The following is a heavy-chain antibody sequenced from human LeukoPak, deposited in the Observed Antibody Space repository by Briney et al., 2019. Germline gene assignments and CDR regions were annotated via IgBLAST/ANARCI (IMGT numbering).Heavy chain of an antibody. J-gene: IGHJ4*02. V-gene: IGHV3-74*01. D-gene: IGHD6-13*01. CDR1: GFTFSNYW. Sequence: GGSLRLSCAASGFTFSNYWMHWVRQAPGKGLVWVSRINIDGSGTNYADSVKGRFTISRDNAKNTLYLQMSSLRAEDTAVYYCARVGSSSSWYVLSYFDYWGQGTLVTVSS. CDR2: INIDGSGT. CDR3: ARVGSSSSWYVLSYFDY.